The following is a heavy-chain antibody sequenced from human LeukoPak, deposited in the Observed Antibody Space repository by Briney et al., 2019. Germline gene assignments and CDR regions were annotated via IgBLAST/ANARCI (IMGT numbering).Heavy chain of an antibody. D-gene: IGHD3-22*01. V-gene: IGHV4-59*08. CDR3: ARQMIEYYYDSSGAYYFDY. J-gene: IGHJ4*02. Sequence: RTSETLSLTCTVSGVSISSYYWSWIRQPPGEGLEWIGYIYYSGSTNYNPSLKSRVTISVDTSKNQFSLKLSSVTAADTAVYYCARQMIEYYYDSSGAYYFDYWGQGTLVTVSS. CDR2: IYYSGST. CDR1: GVSISSYY.